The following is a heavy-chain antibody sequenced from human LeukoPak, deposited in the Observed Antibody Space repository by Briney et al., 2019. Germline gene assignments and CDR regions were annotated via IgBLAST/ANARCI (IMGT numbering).Heavy chain of an antibody. D-gene: IGHD3-3*01. Sequence: SETLSLTCTVSGGSISSHYWSWLRQPPGKGPEWIGYIYYSGSTNYNPSLKSRVTISVDTSKNQFSLKLSSVTAADTAVYYCARAESGYYGYYYYYMDVWGKGTTVTVSS. CDR3: ARAESGYYGYYYYYMDV. CDR2: IYYSGST. CDR1: GGSISSHY. V-gene: IGHV4-59*11. J-gene: IGHJ6*03.